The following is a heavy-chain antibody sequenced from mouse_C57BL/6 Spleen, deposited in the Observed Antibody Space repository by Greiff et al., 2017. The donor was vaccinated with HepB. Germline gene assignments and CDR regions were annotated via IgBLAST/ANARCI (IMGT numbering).Heavy chain of an antibody. Sequence: VQLVESGAELARPGASVKLSCKASGYTFTSYGISWVKQRTGQGLEWIGEIYPRSGNTYYNEKFKGKATLTADKSSSTAYMELRSLTSEDSAVYFCARRGSSYWYFDVWGTGTTVTVSS. V-gene: IGHV1-81*01. CDR1: GYTFTSYG. CDR2: IYPRSGNT. J-gene: IGHJ1*03. D-gene: IGHD1-1*01. CDR3: ARRGSSYWYFDV.